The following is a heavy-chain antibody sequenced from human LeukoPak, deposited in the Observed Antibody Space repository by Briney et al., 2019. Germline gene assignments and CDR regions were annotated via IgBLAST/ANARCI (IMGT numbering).Heavy chain of an antibody. CDR3: ARDPSDGYNPLFVY. J-gene: IGHJ4*02. Sequence: GGSLRLSCAASGFTFSSYSMNWVRQAPGKGLEWVSFINSSSSYKYADSVKGRFTISRDNVKNSLYLQMNSLRAEDTAVYYCARDPSDGYNPLFVYWGQGTLVTVSS. D-gene: IGHD5-24*01. CDR2: INSSSSY. CDR1: GFTFSSYS. V-gene: IGHV3-21*01.